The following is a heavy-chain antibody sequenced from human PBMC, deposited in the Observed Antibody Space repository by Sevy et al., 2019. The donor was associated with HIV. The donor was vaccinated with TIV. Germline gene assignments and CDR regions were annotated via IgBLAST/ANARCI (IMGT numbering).Heavy chain of an antibody. J-gene: IGHJ4*02. D-gene: IGHD3-22*01. V-gene: IGHV3-23*01. CDR2: ISGTGGSGDKT. CDR1: GFTFRNYA. Sequence: GGSLRLSCAASGFTFRNYAMNWVRQAPGKGLEWVSGISGTGGSGDKTNYADSVKGRFTISRDDSKNSLYLQLNTLRAEDTAIYYCARKYDSSGYFDYWGQGTLATVSS. CDR3: ARKYDSSGYFDY.